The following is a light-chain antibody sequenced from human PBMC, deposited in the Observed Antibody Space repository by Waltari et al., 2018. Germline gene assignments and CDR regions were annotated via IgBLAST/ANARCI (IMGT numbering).Light chain of an antibody. Sequence: SSELTQDPAVSVALGQTVRFTCQGDSLRTSYASWYQLKPGQAPVGVIDGKDRRPSGSPDRSSGYSSGTTSSLTITGAQAEDEADYYCSSRNGRANEVVFAGGTKVTVL. CDR2: GKD. V-gene: IGLV3-19*01. CDR1: SLRTSY. J-gene: IGLJ3*02. CDR3: SSRNGRANEVV.